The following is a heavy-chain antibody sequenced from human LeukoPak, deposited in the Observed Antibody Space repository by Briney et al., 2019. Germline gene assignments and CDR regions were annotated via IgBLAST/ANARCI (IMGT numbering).Heavy chain of an antibody. V-gene: IGHV3-30-3*01. J-gene: IGHJ4*02. CDR3: ARGGYYYDSSGYLDY. CDR1: GFTFNSYN. CDR2: ISYDGSNK. Sequence: GGSLRLSCAASGFTFNSYNMNWVRQAPGKGLEWVAVISYDGSNKYYADSVKGRFTISRDNSKNTLYLQMNSLRAEDTAVYYCARGGYYYDSSGYLDYWGQGTLVTVSS. D-gene: IGHD3-22*01.